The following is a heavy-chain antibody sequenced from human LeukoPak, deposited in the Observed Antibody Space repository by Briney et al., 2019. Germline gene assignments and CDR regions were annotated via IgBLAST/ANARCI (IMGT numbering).Heavy chain of an antibody. J-gene: IGHJ4*02. V-gene: IGHV1-2*02. CDR2: INPNSGGA. CDR3: ARAKEQWLVGGYDY. D-gene: IGHD6-19*01. Sequence: ASVKVSCKASGYTFTGYYVHWVRQAPGQGLEWMGWINPNSGGANYAQKFQGRVTMTRDTSISTAYMELSRLRSHDTAVYYCARAKEQWLVGGYDYWGQGTLVTVSS. CDR1: GYTFTGYY.